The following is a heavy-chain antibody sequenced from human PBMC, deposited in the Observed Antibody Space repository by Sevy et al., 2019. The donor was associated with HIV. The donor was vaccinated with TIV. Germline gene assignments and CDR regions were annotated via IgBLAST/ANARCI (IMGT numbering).Heavy chain of an antibody. CDR2: VNPNSGGT. CDR1: GYTFTGYY. D-gene: IGHD5-12*01. V-gene: IGHV1-2*02. CDR3: ARDGGYSGYDPFDY. J-gene: IGHJ4*02. Sequence: ASVKVSCKASGYTFTGYYMHWVRQAPGQGLEWMGWVNPNSGGTNYAQKFQGRVTMTRETSISTAYMELSRLRSDDTAVYYCARDGGYSGYDPFDYWGQGTLVTVSS.